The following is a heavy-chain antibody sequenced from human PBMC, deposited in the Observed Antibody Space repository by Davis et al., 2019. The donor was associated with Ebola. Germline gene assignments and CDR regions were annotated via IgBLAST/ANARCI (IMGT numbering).Heavy chain of an antibody. CDR3: ARDTFLGKAAGPKAKHFDY. D-gene: IGHD6-13*01. J-gene: IGHJ4*02. CDR1: GFTFTDYY. V-gene: IGHV3-11*06. CDR2: MSGDSLYT. Sequence: GESLKISCAASGFTFTDYYMSWIRQAPGKGLEWVSYMSGDSLYTNYADSVRGRFTISRDNSKNTLNLQMNSLRTEDTAVFYCARDTFLGKAAGPKAKHFDYWGQGTLVTVSS.